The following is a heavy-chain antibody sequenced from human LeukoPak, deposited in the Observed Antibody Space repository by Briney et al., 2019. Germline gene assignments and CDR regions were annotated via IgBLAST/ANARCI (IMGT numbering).Heavy chain of an antibody. J-gene: IGHJ4*02. CDR2: ISGSGGST. Sequence: PGGSLRLSCAASGFTFSSFAMSWVRQAPGKGLEWVSAISGSGGSTYYADSVKGRFTISRDNAKNSLYLQMNSLSVEDTAVYYCARDSTSLPDYWGQGTLVTVSS. CDR1: GFTFSSFA. V-gene: IGHV3-23*01. CDR3: ARDSTSLPDY.